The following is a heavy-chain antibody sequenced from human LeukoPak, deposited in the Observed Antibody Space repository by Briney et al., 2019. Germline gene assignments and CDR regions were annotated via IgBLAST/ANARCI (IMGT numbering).Heavy chain of an antibody. CDR2: IYYDGNT. CDR1: GDSLSLYY. Sequence: SETLSLTCSVSGDSLSLYYWSWIRQAPGKGLQWIGFIYYDGNTDYNPSLRSRAAISVDTSKNQFSLRLSSVSAADTAVYFCARSPGETFDYWGLGTLVTVSS. D-gene: IGHD7-27*01. V-gene: IGHV4-59*01. J-gene: IGHJ4*02. CDR3: ARSPGETFDY.